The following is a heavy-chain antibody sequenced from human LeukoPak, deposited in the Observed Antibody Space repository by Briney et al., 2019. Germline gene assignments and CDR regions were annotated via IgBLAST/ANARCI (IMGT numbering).Heavy chain of an antibody. CDR3: ARIVVPAAIGDLFFDY. CDR1: GGSISSSSYY. D-gene: IGHD2-2*01. V-gene: IGHV4-39*07. CDR2: IYYSGST. Sequence: SETLSLTCTVSGGSISSSSYYWGWIRQPPGKGLEWIGSIYYSGSTYYNPSLKSRVTISVDTSKNQFSLKLSSVTAADTAVYYCARIVVPAAIGDLFFDYWGQGTLVTVSS. J-gene: IGHJ4*02.